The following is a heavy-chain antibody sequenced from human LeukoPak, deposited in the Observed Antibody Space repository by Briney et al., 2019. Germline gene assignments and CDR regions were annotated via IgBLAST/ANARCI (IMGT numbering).Heavy chain of an antibody. CDR1: GYTFTSYG. CDR2: ISAYNGNT. CDR3: AREDSGDYDILTGPDY. V-gene: IGHV1-18*01. J-gene: IGHJ4*02. D-gene: IGHD3-9*01. Sequence: ASVKVSCKASGYTFTSYGISWLRQAPGQGLEWMGWISAYNGNTNYAQKLQGRVTMTTDTSTSTAYMELRSLRSDDTAVYYCAREDSGDYDILTGPDYWGQGTLVTVSS.